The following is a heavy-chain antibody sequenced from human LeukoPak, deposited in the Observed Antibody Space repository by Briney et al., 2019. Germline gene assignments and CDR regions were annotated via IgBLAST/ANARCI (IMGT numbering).Heavy chain of an antibody. J-gene: IGHJ5*02. CDR3: ARDRYFDWSRVDP. Sequence: SETLSLTCTVSGGSISSGGYYWSWIRQHPGKGLEWIGYIYYSGSTYYNPSLKSRVTISVDTSKNQFSLKLSSVTAADTAVYYCARDRYFDWSRVDPWGQGTLVTVSS. D-gene: IGHD3-9*01. CDR1: GGSISSGGYY. V-gene: IGHV4-31*03. CDR2: IYYSGST.